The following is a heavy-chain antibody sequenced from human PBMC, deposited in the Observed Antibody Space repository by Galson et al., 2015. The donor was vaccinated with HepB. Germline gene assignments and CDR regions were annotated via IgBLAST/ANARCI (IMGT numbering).Heavy chain of an antibody. CDR2: ISYDGSNK. J-gene: IGHJ4*02. Sequence: SLRLSCAASGFTFSSYAMHWVRQAPGEGLGWVAVISYDGSNKYYADSVKGRFTISRDNSKNTLYLQMNSLRAEDTAVYYCARDPVDYWGQGTLVTVSS. CDR1: GFTFSSYA. V-gene: IGHV3-30-3*01. CDR3: ARDPVDY.